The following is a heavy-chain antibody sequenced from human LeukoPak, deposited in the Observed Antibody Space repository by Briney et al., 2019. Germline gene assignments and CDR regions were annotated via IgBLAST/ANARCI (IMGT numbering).Heavy chain of an antibody. J-gene: IGHJ4*02. Sequence: GGSLRLSCAASGFTFSTYGMSWVRQAPGEGLGWVSDISVSGVSTYYADSVKGRFTISRDNSKNTLYLQMNSLRAEDTAVYYCAKVSRSSGLDRGQGTRVTVSS. CDR2: ISVSGVST. V-gene: IGHV3-23*01. CDR3: AKVSRSSGLD. CDR1: GFTFSTYG. D-gene: IGHD6-19*01.